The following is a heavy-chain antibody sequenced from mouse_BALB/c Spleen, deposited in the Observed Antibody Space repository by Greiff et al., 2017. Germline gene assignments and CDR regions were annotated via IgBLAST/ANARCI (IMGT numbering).Heavy chain of an antibody. J-gene: IGHJ2*01. D-gene: IGHD1-1*01. CDR1: GFTFSSYG. CDR2: ISSGGSYT. Sequence: EVKVVESGGDLVKPGGSLKLSCAASGFTFSSYGMSWVRQTPDKRLEWVATISSGGSYTYYPDSVKGRFTISRDNAKNTLYLQMSSLKSEDTAMYYCARLSSYDYFDYWGQGTTLTVSS. CDR3: ARLSSYDYFDY. V-gene: IGHV5-6*01.